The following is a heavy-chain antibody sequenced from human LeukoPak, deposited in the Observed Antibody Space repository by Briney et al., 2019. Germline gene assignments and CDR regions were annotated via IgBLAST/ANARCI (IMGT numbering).Heavy chain of an antibody. CDR3: AREFNQDPLYYYYGMDV. CDR2: INTNTGNP. D-gene: IGHD1-14*01. CDR1: GYTFTSYA. Sequence: GASVKVSCKASGYTFTSYAMNWVRQAPGQGLEWMGWINTNTGNPTYAQGFTGRFVFSLDTSVSTAYLQISSLKAEDTAVYYCAREFNQDPLYYYYGMDVWGQGTTVTVSS. J-gene: IGHJ6*02. V-gene: IGHV7-4-1*02.